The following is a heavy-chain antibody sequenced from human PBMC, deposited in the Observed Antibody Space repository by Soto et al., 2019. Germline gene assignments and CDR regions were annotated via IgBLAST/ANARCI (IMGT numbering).Heavy chain of an antibody. CDR3: ARDYCSGGSCLATHFDY. Sequence: ASVKVSCKASGYTFTGYYMHWVRQAPGQGLEWMGWINPNSGGTNYAQKFQGWVTMTRDTSISTAYMELSRLRSDDTAVYYCARDYCSGGSCLATHFDYWGQGTLVTVSS. J-gene: IGHJ4*02. D-gene: IGHD2-15*01. CDR2: INPNSGGT. CDR1: GYTFTGYY. V-gene: IGHV1-2*04.